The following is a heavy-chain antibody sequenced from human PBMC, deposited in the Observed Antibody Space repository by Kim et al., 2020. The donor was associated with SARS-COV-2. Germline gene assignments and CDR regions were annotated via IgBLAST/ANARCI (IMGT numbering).Heavy chain of an antibody. CDR1: GYSFTSYW. J-gene: IGHJ4*02. CDR3: ATIGGSSWYYFDY. Sequence: GESLKISCKGSGYSFTSYWISWVRQMPGKGLEWMGRIDPSYSYTNYSPSFQGHVTISADKSISTAYLQWSSLKASDTAMYYCATIGGSSWYYFDYWGQGTLVTVSS. D-gene: IGHD6-13*01. CDR2: IDPSYSYT. V-gene: IGHV5-10-1*01.